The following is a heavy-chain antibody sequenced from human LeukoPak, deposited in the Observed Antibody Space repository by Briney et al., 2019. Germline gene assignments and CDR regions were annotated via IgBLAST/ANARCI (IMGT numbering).Heavy chain of an antibody. CDR2: IYQSGST. D-gene: IGHD4-17*01. CDR1: DFSISSGYY. CDR3: ARVSTNYGLAY. J-gene: IGHJ4*02. Sequence: PSETLSLTCAVSDFSISSGYYWGWIWPPPGKGLEWIGNIYQSGSTYYNPSLKSRVTISVDTSKNRFSLWLSSVTAADTAVYYCARVSTNYGLAYWGQGTLVTVSS. V-gene: IGHV4-38-2*01.